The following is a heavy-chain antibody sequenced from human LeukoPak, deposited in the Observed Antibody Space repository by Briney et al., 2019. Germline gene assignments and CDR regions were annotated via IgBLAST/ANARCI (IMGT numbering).Heavy chain of an antibody. CDR1: GYTFTSYY. D-gene: IGHD1-26*01. Sequence: SVKVSCKASGYTFTSYYMHWVRQAPGQGLEWMGGIIPIFGTANYAQKFQGRVTITTDESTSTAYMELSSLRSEDTAVYYCARLVLSVSYSFYYYYYGMDVWGQGTTVTVSS. V-gene: IGHV1-69*05. CDR2: IIPIFGTA. CDR3: ARLVLSVSYSFYYYYYGMDV. J-gene: IGHJ6*02.